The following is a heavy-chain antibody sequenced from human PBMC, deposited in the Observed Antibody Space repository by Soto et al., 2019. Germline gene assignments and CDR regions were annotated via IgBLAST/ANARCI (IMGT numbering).Heavy chain of an antibody. V-gene: IGHV1-18*01. J-gene: IGHJ3*02. CDR3: ARALGDCSSTSCPYDAFDI. D-gene: IGHD2-2*01. Sequence: ASVKVSCKASGYTFTSYGISWVRQAPGQGLEWMGWISAYNGNTNYAQKLQGRVTMTTDTSTSTAYMELRSLRSDDTAVYYCARALGDCSSTSCPYDAFDIWGQGTMVTVSS. CDR2: ISAYNGNT. CDR1: GYTFTSYG.